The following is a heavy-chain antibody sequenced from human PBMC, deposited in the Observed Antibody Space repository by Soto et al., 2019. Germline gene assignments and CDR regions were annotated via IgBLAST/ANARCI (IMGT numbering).Heavy chain of an antibody. CDR2: IYYSGST. CDR1: GGSVSSGSYY. J-gene: IGHJ4*02. CDR3: ASRTYVWGSYSDY. D-gene: IGHD3-16*01. V-gene: IGHV4-61*01. Sequence: QVQLQESGPGLVKPSETLSLTCTVSGGSVSSGSYYWSWIRQPPGKGLEWIGYIYYSGSTNYNPSLESRVTISVDTSKNQFSLKLSSVTAADTAVYYCASRTYVWGSYSDYWGQGTLVTVSS.